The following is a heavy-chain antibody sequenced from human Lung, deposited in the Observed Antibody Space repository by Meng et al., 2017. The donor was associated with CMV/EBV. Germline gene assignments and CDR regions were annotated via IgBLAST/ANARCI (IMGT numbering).Heavy chain of an antibody. D-gene: IGHD1-26*01. Sequence: QVHSHESGPGLGKPSGTLFLTCGVPGVSISSNIRWTWVRQPPGKGLEWIGDIDDSGSTNYNPSLNSRISISLDKSKNHFSLKVNSVTAADTAVYYCARGKQDAWELLAYWGQGALVTVSS. CDR3: ARGKQDAWELLAY. CDR2: IDDSGST. J-gene: IGHJ4*02. V-gene: IGHV4-4*02. CDR1: GVSISSNIR.